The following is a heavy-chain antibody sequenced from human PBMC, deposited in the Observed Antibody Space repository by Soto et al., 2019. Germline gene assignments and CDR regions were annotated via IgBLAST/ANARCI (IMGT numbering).Heavy chain of an antibody. CDR3: VKDGRSLWFGEYDF. J-gene: IGHJ4*02. Sequence: EVQLVESGGGLVQPGGSLRLSCSASGFTFSSYAMHWVRQAPGKGLEYVSAISNNGGSTYYADSVKGRFTIYRDNSKNTLYLHMSSLRAEDTAVYYCVKDGRSLWFGEYDFWGQGTLVTVSS. V-gene: IGHV3-64D*06. CDR1: GFTFSSYA. CDR2: ISNNGGST. D-gene: IGHD3-10*01.